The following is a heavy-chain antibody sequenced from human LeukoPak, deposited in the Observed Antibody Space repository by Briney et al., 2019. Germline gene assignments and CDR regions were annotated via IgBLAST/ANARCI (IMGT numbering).Heavy chain of an antibody. CDR2: IYHSGSA. V-gene: IGHV4-38-2*02. D-gene: IGHD6-6*01. J-gene: IGHJ3*02. CDR1: GYSVSSTYY. CDR3: ARAYSSSVSDAFDI. Sequence: SETLSLTCTVSGYSVSSTYYWGWIRQPPGKGLEWIGSIYHSGSAYYSPSLKSRVTISTDTSKNHFPLKLSSVTAADTAVYYCARAYSSSVSDAFDIWGQGTMVSVSS.